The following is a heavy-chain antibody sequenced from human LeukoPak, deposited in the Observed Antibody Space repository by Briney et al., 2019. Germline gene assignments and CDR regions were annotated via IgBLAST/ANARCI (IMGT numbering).Heavy chain of an antibody. J-gene: IGHJ4*02. D-gene: IGHD6-13*01. Sequence: SETLSLTCTVSGGSISSSSYYWGWIRQPPGKGLEWIGSIYYSGSTYYNPSLKSRVTISVDTSKNQFPLKLSSVTAADTAVYYCASEYSSSFDCWGQGTLVTVSS. CDR1: GGSISSSSYY. CDR3: ASEYSSSFDC. CDR2: IYYSGST. V-gene: IGHV4-39*01.